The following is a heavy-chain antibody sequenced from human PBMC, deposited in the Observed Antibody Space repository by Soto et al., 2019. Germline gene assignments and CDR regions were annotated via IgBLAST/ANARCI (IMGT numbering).Heavy chain of an antibody. CDR3: ARGHYGLEV. Sequence: PGVSLSLSFSASVLPFRSYCMSWVRPATGKGLEWVAYMNQDGSEIYYVYSVKGRFTTSRDNAKNSLYLQMSSLRAEDTAVYFCARGHYGLEVWGQGTTVNVS. CDR2: MNQDGSEI. CDR1: VLPFRSYC. J-gene: IGHJ6*02. V-gene: IGHV3-7*01.